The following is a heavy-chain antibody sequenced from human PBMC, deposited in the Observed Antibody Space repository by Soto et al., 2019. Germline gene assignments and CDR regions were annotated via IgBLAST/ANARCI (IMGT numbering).Heavy chain of an antibody. V-gene: IGHV3-7*03. Sequence: XGSLRLSFTAAGFTLRSYWMSWVRQAPGKGLEWVANIKQDGSEKYYVDSVKGRFTISRDNAKNSLYLQMNSLRAEDTAVYYCATWGHHSGYDKPYGMDVWGQGTTVTVSS. J-gene: IGHJ6*02. D-gene: IGHD5-12*01. CDR1: GFTLRSYW. CDR2: IKQDGSEK. CDR3: ATWGHHSGYDKPYGMDV.